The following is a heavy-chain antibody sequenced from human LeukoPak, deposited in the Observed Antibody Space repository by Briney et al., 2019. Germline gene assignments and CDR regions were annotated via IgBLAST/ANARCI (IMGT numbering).Heavy chain of an antibody. V-gene: IGHV3-33*01. CDR3: ARGGGDDAFDI. Sequence: PGGSLRLSCAASGFTFSNYGMHWVRQAPGKGLEWVAVIWFDGSNKYYADSVKGRFTISRDNSKSTLYLQLNSLRAEDTAVYYCARGGGDDAFDIGGQGTMVTVS. D-gene: IGHD3-10*01. CDR1: GFTFSNYG. CDR2: IWFDGSNK. J-gene: IGHJ3*02.